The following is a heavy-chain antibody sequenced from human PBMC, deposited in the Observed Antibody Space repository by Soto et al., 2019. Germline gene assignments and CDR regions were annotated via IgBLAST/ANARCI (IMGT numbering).Heavy chain of an antibody. CDR3: AKEVGYSSGWSEFDY. D-gene: IGHD6-19*01. CDR1: GFTFSSYA. CDR2: MSGSGVST. V-gene: IGHV3-23*01. Sequence: EVPLLESGGGLVQPGGSLRLSCVASGFTFSSYAMSWVRQAPGKGLEWVSAMSGSGVSTYYADSVKGRFTLSRDNSKNTLYLQMNSLRAEDTAVYYCAKEVGYSSGWSEFDYWGQGTLVTVSS. J-gene: IGHJ4*02.